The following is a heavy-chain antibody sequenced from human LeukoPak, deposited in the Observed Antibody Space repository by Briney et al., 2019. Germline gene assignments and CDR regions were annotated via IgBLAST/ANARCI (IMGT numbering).Heavy chain of an antibody. CDR3: AKDYSYGHPFDY. D-gene: IGHD5-18*01. Sequence: GGSLRLSCAASGFTFRSYAMSWVRQAPGKGLEWASAISGSGGSTYYADSVKGRFTISRDNSKNTLYLQMNSLRAEDTAVYYCAKDYSYGHPFDYWGQGTLVTVSS. V-gene: IGHV3-23*01. CDR1: GFTFRSYA. J-gene: IGHJ4*02. CDR2: ISGSGGST.